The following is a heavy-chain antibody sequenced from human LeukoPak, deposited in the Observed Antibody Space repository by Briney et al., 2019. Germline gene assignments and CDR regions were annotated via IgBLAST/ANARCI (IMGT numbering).Heavy chain of an antibody. Sequence: GGSLRLSCAASEFSVGSNYMTWVRQAPGKGREWVSLIYSGGSTYYADSVKGRFTISRDNSKNTLYLQMNSLRAEDTAVYYCARLSRSSSWYFDYWGQGTLVTVSS. V-gene: IGHV3-66*01. J-gene: IGHJ4*02. CDR3: ARLSRSSSWYFDY. CDR1: EFSVGSNY. CDR2: IYSGGST. D-gene: IGHD6-13*01.